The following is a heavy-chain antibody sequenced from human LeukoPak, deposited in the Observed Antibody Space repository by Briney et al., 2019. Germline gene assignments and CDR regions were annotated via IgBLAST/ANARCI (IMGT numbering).Heavy chain of an antibody. D-gene: IGHD2-2*01. CDR2: INPNSGGT. J-gene: IGHJ5*02. Sequence: ASVKVSCKASGYTFTGYYMHWVRQAPGQGLEWMGWINPNSGGTNYAQKFQGRVTMTRDTSISTAYMELSRLRSDDTAVYYCARGRVVVVPAAGWFDPWGQGTLVTVSS. CDR3: ARGRVVVVPAAGWFDP. CDR1: GYTFTGYY. V-gene: IGHV1-2*02.